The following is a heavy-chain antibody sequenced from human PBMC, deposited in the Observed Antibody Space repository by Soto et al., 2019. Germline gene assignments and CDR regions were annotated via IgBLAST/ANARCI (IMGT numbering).Heavy chain of an antibody. CDR3: IRDPYGST. V-gene: IGHV3-15*01. CDR2: IKTTSDGGTI. J-gene: IGHJ5*02. CDR1: GFTFSTAW. Sequence: EVQLVESGGGLVKPGESLRLSCAASGFTFSTAWMTWVRQAPGRGLEWVARIKTTSDGGTIHYAAPVKGRFTISRDDSKDTLFLQMNSLKIEDTALYYCIRDPYGSTWGQGTLVTVS. D-gene: IGHD3-10*01.